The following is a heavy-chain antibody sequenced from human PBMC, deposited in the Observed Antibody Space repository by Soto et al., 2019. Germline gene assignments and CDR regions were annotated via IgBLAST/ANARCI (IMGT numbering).Heavy chain of an antibody. J-gene: IGHJ2*01. CDR1: GDSISNVY. D-gene: IGHD2-8*01. V-gene: IGHV4-4*07. CDR3: ATGMGRYLDL. CDR2: VSASART. Sequence: QVQLQESGPGLVKPSETLSLTCTVSGDSISNVYWSWVRQPAGKGVESMGRVSASARTNYNPSLQSLVTMSPGTSTNQFSLGLTSVSAAYTAVYFCATGMGRYLDLWGRGTLVIVSS.